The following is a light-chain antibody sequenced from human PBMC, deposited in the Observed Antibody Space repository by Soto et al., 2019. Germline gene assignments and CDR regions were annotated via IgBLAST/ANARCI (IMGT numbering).Light chain of an antibody. J-gene: IGLJ2*01. CDR3: CSYAGSYVV. CDR2: DVS. Sequence: QSVLTQPRSVSGSPGQSVTISCTGTSSDVGGYNYVSWYQQHPGKAPKLMIYDVSKRPSGVPDRFSGSKSGNTASLPISGLQAEDEADYYCCSYAGSYVVFCGGTKLTVL. CDR1: SSDVGGYNY. V-gene: IGLV2-11*01.